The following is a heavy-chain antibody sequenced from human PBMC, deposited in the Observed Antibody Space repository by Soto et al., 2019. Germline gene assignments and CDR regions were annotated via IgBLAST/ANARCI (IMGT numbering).Heavy chain of an antibody. CDR1: GGSISRYY. CDR3: AREAAADSHGVRFDP. CDR2: IYYSGST. D-gene: IGHD6-13*01. Sequence: QVQLQESGPGLVKPSETLSLNCTVSGGSISRYYWSWIRQPPGKGLEWIGYIYYSGSTNYNPSLKSRVTISVDTSKNQFSLTLSYVTAADTAVYYCAREAAADSHGVRFDPWGQGTLVTVSS. J-gene: IGHJ5*02. V-gene: IGHV4-59*01.